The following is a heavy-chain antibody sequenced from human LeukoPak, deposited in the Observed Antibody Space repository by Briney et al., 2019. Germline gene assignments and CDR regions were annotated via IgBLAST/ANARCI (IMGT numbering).Heavy chain of an antibody. Sequence: GSLRLSCAASGFTFSSYAMSWVRQAPGKGLEWVSAISGSGGSTYYADSVKGRFTISRDNSKNTLYLQMNSLRAEDTAVYYCAGWSVVVPARPEAFDIWGQGTMVTVSS. CDR2: ISGSGGST. CDR3: AGWSVVVPARPEAFDI. D-gene: IGHD2-2*01. CDR1: GFTFSSYA. J-gene: IGHJ3*02. V-gene: IGHV3-23*01.